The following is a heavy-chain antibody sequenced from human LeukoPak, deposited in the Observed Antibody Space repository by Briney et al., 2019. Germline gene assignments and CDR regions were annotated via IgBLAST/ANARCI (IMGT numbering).Heavy chain of an antibody. CDR2: IYYSGTT. Sequence: PSETLSLTCTVSGGSISYYYWSWIRQSPGKGLEWIGYIYYSGTTDYNPSLKSRVTISVDTSKNQFSLQLRSVTAADTAVYYCAREDPQTTVPEGMDVWGQGTTVTVSS. CDR1: GGSISYYY. CDR3: AREDPQTTVPEGMDV. D-gene: IGHD4-17*01. V-gene: IGHV4-59*01. J-gene: IGHJ6*02.